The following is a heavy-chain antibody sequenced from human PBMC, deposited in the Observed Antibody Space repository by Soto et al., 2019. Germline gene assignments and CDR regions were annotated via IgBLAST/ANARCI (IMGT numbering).Heavy chain of an antibody. CDR3: SVVTHPYYFDY. CDR2: INPNSGGT. J-gene: IGHJ4*02. D-gene: IGHD3-22*01. CDR1: GYTFTGYY. V-gene: IGHV1-2*02. Sequence: ASVKVSCKASGYTFTGYYMHWVRQAPGQGLEWMGWINPNSGGTNYAQKSQGRVTMTRDTSISTAYMELSRLRSDDTAVYYCSVVTHPYYFDYWGQGTLVTGSS.